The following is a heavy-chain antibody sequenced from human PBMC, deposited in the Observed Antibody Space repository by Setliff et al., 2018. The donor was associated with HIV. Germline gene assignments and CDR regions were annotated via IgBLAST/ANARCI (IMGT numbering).Heavy chain of an antibody. J-gene: IGHJ3*01. CDR1: GFTFGDYA. D-gene: IGHD3-22*01. CDR2: IHSTGRT. Sequence: GSLRLSCTTSGFTFGDYAMSWFRQAPGKGLEWIGYIHSTGRTNYSPSLKSRVTTSVDTSKNHFSLRLRSVTAADTAVYYCARLSVVIHDTFDVWGHGTMVTVSS. V-gene: IGHV4-4*09. CDR3: ARLSVVIHDTFDV.